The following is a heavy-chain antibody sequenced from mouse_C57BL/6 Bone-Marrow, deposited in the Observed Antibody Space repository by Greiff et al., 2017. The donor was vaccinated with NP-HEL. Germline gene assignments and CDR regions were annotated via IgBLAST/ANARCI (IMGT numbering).Heavy chain of an antibody. J-gene: IGHJ2*01. V-gene: IGHV5-4*03. CDR2: ISDGGSYT. D-gene: IGHD2-2*01. Sequence: EVNLVESGGGLVKPGGSLKLSCAASGFTFSSYAMSWVRQTPEKRLEWVATISDGGSYTYYPDNVKGRFTISRDNAKNNLYLQMSHLKSEDTAMYYCARGVTTGGVDYWGQGTTLTVSS. CDR3: ARGVTTGGVDY. CDR1: GFTFSSYA.